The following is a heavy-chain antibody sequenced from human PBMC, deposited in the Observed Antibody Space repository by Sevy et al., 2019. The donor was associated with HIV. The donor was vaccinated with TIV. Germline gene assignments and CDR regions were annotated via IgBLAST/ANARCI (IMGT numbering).Heavy chain of an antibody. CDR3: ATTKDYYDSSDSPFDY. CDR1: GYTLTQLS. J-gene: IGHJ4*02. D-gene: IGHD3-22*01. V-gene: IGHV1-24*01. CDR2: FDPEDGET. Sequence: ASVNVSCKVSGYTLTQLSMHWVRQAPGKGLEWMGSFDPEDGETLYSQNFQGRVTMTEDTSTDTAYMALSSLRSEDTAIYYCATTKDYYDSSDSPFDYWGQGTLVTVSS.